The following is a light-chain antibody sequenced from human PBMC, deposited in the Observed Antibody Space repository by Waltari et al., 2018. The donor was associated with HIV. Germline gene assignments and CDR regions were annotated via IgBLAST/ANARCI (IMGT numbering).Light chain of an antibody. CDR1: RSNIGAGYF. CDR3: QSYDSSLRASV. CDR2: GDI. J-gene: IGLJ2*01. V-gene: IGLV1-40*01. Sequence: QSALTQPPSVSGAPGQRVTISWTWNRSNIGAGYFVHWYQHRPGTAPKPLVYGDINRPSGVPDRFSGSKSGTSASLVITGLQAEDEADYYCQSYDSSLRASVFGGGTKLTVL.